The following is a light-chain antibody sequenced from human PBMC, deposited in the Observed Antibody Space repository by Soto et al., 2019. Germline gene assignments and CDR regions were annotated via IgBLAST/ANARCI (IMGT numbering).Light chain of an antibody. CDR1: QRVDRW. Sequence: DIQMTQSPSTLSASVGDRVTITCRASQRVDRWLAWYQQKPGKAPKLLISDASTLESGVPSRFSGSYSGTEFTLTITSLQPEDFATYYCQQVNSYPITFGQGTRLEIK. CDR2: DAS. V-gene: IGKV1-5*01. J-gene: IGKJ5*01. CDR3: QQVNSYPIT.